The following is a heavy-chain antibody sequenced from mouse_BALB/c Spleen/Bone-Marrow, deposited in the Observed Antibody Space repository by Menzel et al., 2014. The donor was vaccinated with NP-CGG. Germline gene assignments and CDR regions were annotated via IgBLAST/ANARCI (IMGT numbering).Heavy chain of an antibody. J-gene: IGHJ4*01. CDR2: IYYSGTI. D-gene: IGHD2-14*01. Sequence: EVQLVESGPGLVKPSQTVSLTCAVTDISITTGNYRWSWIRQFPGNKLEWIGYIYYSGTITYNPSLTSRTTITRDTSKNQFFLEMNSLTAEDTATYYCARDTYRYDYAMDYWGQGTSVTVSS. V-gene: IGHV3-5*02. CDR3: ARDTYRYDYAMDY. CDR1: DISITTGNYR.